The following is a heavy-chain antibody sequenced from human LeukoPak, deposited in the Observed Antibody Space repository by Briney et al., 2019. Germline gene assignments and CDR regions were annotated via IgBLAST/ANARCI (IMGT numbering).Heavy chain of an antibody. D-gene: IGHD1-1*01. CDR3: ARSPDRYNWNVFTDY. V-gene: IGHV1-69*05. CDR1: GGTFSSYA. Sequence: ASVKVSCKASGGTFSSYAISWVRQAPGQGLEWMGGIIPIFGTANYAQKFQGRVTITTDESTSTAYMELSSLRSDDTAVYYCARSPDRYNWNVFTDYWGQGTLVTVSS. CDR2: IIPIFGTA. J-gene: IGHJ4*02.